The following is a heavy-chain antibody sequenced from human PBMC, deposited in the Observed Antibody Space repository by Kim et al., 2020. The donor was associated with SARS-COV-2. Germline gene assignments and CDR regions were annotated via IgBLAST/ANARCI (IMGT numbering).Heavy chain of an antibody. CDR2: INPSGGST. Sequence: ASVKVSCKASGYTFTSYYMHWVRQAPGQGLEWMGIINPSGGSTSYAQKFQGRVTMTRDTSTSTVYMELSSLRSEDTAVYYCAREDYYGSGSYYNGFDYWGQGTLVTVSS. D-gene: IGHD3-10*01. V-gene: IGHV1-46*01. CDR1: GYTFTSYY. J-gene: IGHJ4*02. CDR3: AREDYYGSGSYYNGFDY.